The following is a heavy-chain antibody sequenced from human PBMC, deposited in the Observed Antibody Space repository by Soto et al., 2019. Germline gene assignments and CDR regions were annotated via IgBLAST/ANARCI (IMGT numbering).Heavy chain of an antibody. V-gene: IGHV4-30-4*01. Sequence: PSETLSLTCTVSGGSISSADYYWSWLRQPPGKGLEWIGYIYYSGSTYYNPSLKSRVTISRDTSKNQFSLKLSSVAAADTAVYYCATAVYCRSASCSNWFDPWGQGTLVTVSS. CDR3: ATAVYCRSASCSNWFDP. CDR1: GGSISSADYY. CDR2: IYYSGST. D-gene: IGHD2-2*01. J-gene: IGHJ5*02.